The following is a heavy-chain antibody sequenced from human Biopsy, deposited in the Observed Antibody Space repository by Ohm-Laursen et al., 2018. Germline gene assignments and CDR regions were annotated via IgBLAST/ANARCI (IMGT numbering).Heavy chain of an antibody. CDR1: GGTFSNYG. D-gene: IGHD1/OR15-1a*01. J-gene: IGHJ5*02. V-gene: IGHV1-69*13. Sequence: SVKVSCKAPGGTFSNYGVNWVRQAPGQGLEWLGGNIPILGTGNYAQKFQGRVTITADEFMSTAYMELSSLRSEDTAVYYCARGGGYNWNNGWFDPWGQGTLVTVSS. CDR2: NIPILGTG. CDR3: ARGGGYNWNNGWFDP.